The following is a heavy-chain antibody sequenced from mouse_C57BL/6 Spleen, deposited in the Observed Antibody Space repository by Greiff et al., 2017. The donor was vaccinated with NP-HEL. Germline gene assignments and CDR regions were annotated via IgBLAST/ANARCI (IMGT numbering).Heavy chain of an antibody. D-gene: IGHD2-4*01. V-gene: IGHV1-64*01. CDR1: GYTFTSYW. J-gene: IGHJ1*03. CDR3: ARRYDYHWYFDV. Sequence: VQLQQSGAELVKPGASVKLSCKASGYTFTSYWMHWVKQRPGQGLEWIGMIHPNSGSTNYNEKFKSKATLTVDKSSSTAYMQLSSLTSEDSAVYYCARRYDYHWYFDVWGTRTTVTVSS. CDR2: IHPNSGST.